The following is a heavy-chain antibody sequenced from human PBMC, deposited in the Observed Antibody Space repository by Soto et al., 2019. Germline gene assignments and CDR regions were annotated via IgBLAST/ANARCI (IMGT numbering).Heavy chain of an antibody. CDR2: IGGGDDT. CDR3: AKDGVCYNSVWDAFDI. Sequence: GGSLRLSCAPSGFTFSNFAMSWVRQAPGEGLEWVSSIGGGDDTYYADSVEGRFTISRENSKNTLYLQLSSLSAGDTAVYYCAKDGVCYNSVWDAFDIWGQGTLVTVSS. D-gene: IGHD2-8*01. CDR1: GFTFSNFA. V-gene: IGHV3-23*01. J-gene: IGHJ3*02.